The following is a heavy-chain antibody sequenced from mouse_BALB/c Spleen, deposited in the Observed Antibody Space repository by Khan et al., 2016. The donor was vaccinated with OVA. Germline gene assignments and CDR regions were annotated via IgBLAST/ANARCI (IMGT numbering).Heavy chain of an antibody. CDR2: INPTSGYT. CDR1: GFTFTSYW. Sequence: QVQLKESGADLAKPGASVKMSCTASGFTFTSYWMHWIHQSPGQGLEWIGYINPTSGYTDYNQKFKDKATLTADKSSSTAYMQLSSLTSDESAVYYCARERIDYWGQGTALTVSS. V-gene: IGHV1-7*01. J-gene: IGHJ2*01. CDR3: ARERIDY.